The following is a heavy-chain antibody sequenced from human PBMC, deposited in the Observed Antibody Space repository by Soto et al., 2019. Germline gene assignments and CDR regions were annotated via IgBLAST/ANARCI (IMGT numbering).Heavy chain of an antibody. CDR2: IWYDGSNK. J-gene: IGHJ5*02. CDR3: ARDLAAAAGLFGLLMGRGTSVDP. D-gene: IGHD6-13*01. Sequence: QVQLVESGGGVVQPGRSLRLSCAASGFTFSSYGMHWVRQAPGKGLEWVAVIWYDGSNKYYADSVKGRFTISRDNSKNTLYLQMNSLRAEDTAVYYCARDLAAAAGLFGLLMGRGTSVDPWGQGTLVTVSS. V-gene: IGHV3-33*01. CDR1: GFTFSSYG.